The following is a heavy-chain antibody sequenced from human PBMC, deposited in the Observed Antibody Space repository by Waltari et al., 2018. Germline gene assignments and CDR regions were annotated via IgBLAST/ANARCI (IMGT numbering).Heavy chain of an antibody. D-gene: IGHD6-13*01. CDR1: GGSFSGYY. Sequence: QVQLQQWGAGLLKPSETLSLTCAVYGGSFSGYYWSWIRQPPGKGLEWIGEINHSGSTNYNPSLKSRVTILVDTSKNQFSLKLSAVTAADTAVYYCASPPHPGSSWGQGTLVTVSS. CDR3: ASPPHPGSS. V-gene: IGHV4-34*01. J-gene: IGHJ4*02. CDR2: INHSGST.